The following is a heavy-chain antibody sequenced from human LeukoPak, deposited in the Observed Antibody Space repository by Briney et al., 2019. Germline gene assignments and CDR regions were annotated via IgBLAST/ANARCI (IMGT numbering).Heavy chain of an antibody. CDR2: INSDGSST. V-gene: IGHV3-74*01. D-gene: IGHD3-10*01. CDR3: ARDYFTWFGSDRPYYFDY. Sequence: GGSLRLSCAASGFTFSSYWMHWVRQAPGKGLVWVSRINSDGSSTSYADSVKGRFTISRDNAKNTLYLQMNSLRAEDTAVYYCARDYFTWFGSDRPYYFDYWGQGTLVTVSS. CDR1: GFTFSSYW. J-gene: IGHJ4*02.